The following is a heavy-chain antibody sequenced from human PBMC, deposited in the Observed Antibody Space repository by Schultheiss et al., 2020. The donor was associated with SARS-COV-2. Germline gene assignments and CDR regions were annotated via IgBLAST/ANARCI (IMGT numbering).Heavy chain of an antibody. CDR2: IYSGGST. CDR1: GFTVSSNY. V-gene: IGHV3-53*01. J-gene: IGHJ6*02. CDR3: ARYTRGYYYGMDV. Sequence: GGSLRLSCAASGFTVSSNYMSWVRQAPGKGLEWVSVIYSGGSTYYADSVKGRFTISRDNSKNTLYLQMNSLRAEDTAVYYCARYTRGYYYGMDVWGQGTTVTVSS. D-gene: IGHD2-2*02.